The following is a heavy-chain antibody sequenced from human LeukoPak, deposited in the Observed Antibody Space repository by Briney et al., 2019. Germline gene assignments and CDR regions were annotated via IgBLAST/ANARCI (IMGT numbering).Heavy chain of an antibody. Sequence: SETLSLTCTVSGGSISSGGYYWSWIRQPPGKGLEWIAYVYYSGSTYYNPSLKSRVTMSADTSKNQLSLKLSSVTAADTAVYYCARPYYYDSRIDPWGQGILVTVSS. CDR1: GGSISSGGYY. CDR2: VYYSGST. CDR3: ARPYYYDSRIDP. V-gene: IGHV4-30-4*01. D-gene: IGHD3-22*01. J-gene: IGHJ5*02.